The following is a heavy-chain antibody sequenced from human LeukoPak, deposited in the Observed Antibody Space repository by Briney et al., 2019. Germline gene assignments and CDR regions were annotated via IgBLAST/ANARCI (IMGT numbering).Heavy chain of an antibody. V-gene: IGHV1-46*01. J-gene: IGHJ6*03. Sequence: GASVKVSCKASGYTFTSYYMHWVRLAPGQGLEWMGIINPNAGTTSYAQKFQGRVTVTRDTSTSTVYMELSSLRSEDTAVYYCAGLRRDGYNITRYYYYYMDVWGKGTTVTVSS. CDR3: AGLRRDGYNITRYYYYYMDV. CDR1: GYTFTSYY. CDR2: INPNAGTT. D-gene: IGHD5-24*01.